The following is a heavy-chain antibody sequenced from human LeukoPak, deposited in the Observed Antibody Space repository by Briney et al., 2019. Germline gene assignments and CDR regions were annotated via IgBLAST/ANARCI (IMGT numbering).Heavy chain of an antibody. Sequence: PGGSLRLSCAASGFTFSSYGMHWVRQAPGKGLEWVAVISYDGSNKYYADSVKGRFTISRDNSKNTVYLDMNSLRAEDTAVYYCARAVDIVATTPFDLWGQGTMVTVSS. D-gene: IGHD5-12*01. V-gene: IGHV3-30*03. CDR3: ARAVDIVATTPFDL. CDR2: ISYDGSNK. CDR1: GFTFSSYG. J-gene: IGHJ3*01.